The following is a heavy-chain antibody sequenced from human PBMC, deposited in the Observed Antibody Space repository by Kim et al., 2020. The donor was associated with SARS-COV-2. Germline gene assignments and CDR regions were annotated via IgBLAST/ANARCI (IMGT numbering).Heavy chain of an antibody. D-gene: IGHD3-10*01. CDR3: VRDNYATGYYYGMDV. Sequence: ASVKVSCKASGYTFTSYYMHWVRQAPGQGLEWMGIINPSGGDTRYAQKFEGRVTMTRDTSTSTVYMELSSLRSEDTAMYYCVRDNYATGYYYGMDVWGQGTTVTVSS. J-gene: IGHJ6*02. CDR1: GYTFTSYY. CDR2: INPSGGDT. V-gene: IGHV1-46*01.